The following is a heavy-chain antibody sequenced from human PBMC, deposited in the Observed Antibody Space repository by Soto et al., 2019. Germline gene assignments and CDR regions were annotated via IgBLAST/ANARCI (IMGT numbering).Heavy chain of an antibody. CDR2: IWYDGSNK. Sequence: QVPLVESGGGVVQPGRSLRLSCAASGFTFSSYGMHWVRQAPGKGLEWVAVIWYDGSNKYYADSVKGRFTISRDNSKNTRYLQMNSLRAEDTAVYYCARGGYCTNGVCYHEFYYYYGMDVWGQGTTVTVSS. V-gene: IGHV3-33*01. CDR3: ARGGYCTNGVCYHEFYYYYGMDV. J-gene: IGHJ6*02. CDR1: GFTFSSYG. D-gene: IGHD2-8*01.